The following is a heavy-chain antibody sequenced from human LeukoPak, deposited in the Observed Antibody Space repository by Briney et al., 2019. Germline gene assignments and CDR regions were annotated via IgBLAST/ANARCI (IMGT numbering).Heavy chain of an antibody. D-gene: IGHD6-13*01. Sequence: SQTLSLTCAISGDTVSSNSGVWTWIRQSPSRGFEWLGRTIYRSKWYIRYAVSVISRITINPDTSKNQFSLQLNSVTPEDTAVYYCAREAAAGWVDYWGQGTLVTVSS. V-gene: IGHV6-1*01. J-gene: IGHJ4*02. CDR2: TIYRSKWYI. CDR3: AREAAAGWVDY. CDR1: GDTVSSNSGV.